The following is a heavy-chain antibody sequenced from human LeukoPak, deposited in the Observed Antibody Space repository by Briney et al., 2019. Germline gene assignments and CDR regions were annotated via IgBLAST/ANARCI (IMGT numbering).Heavy chain of an antibody. CDR1: GYTFTSYG. D-gene: IGHD3-10*01. Sequence: ASVTVSCKASGYTFTSYGISWVRQAPGQGLEWMGWISAYNGNTNYAQKLQGRVTMTTDTSTSTAYMELRSLRSDDTAVYYCARGPDYYGSGSYLPLDYWGQGTLVTVSS. CDR2: ISAYNGNT. J-gene: IGHJ4*02. CDR3: ARGPDYYGSGSYLPLDY. V-gene: IGHV1-18*01.